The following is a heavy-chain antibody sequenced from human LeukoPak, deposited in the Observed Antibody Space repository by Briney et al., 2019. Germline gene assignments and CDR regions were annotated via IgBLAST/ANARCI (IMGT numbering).Heavy chain of an antibody. CDR3: ARDGDSQSFDY. J-gene: IGHJ4*02. CDR2: IYYSGST. CDR1: GGSISSYY. Sequence: SETLSLTCTVSGGSISSYYWSWIRQPPGKGLEWIGYIYYSGSTNHNPSLKSRVTISVDTSKNQFSLKLSSVTAADTAVYYCARDGDSQSFDYWGQGTLVTVSS. D-gene: IGHD4-17*01. V-gene: IGHV4-59*01.